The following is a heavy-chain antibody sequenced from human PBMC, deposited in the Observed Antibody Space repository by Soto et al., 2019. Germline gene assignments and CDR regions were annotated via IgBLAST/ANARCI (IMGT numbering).Heavy chain of an antibody. CDR3: ARDRSRDGATGYFQH. D-gene: IGHD1-26*01. V-gene: IGHV1-69*13. CDR2: IIPIFGTA. J-gene: IGHJ1*01. Sequence: ASVKVSCKASGGTFSSYAISWVRQAPGQGLEWMGGIIPIFGTANYAQKFQGRVTITADESTSTAYMELSSLRSEDTAVYYCARDRSRDGATGYFQHWGQGTLVTVSS. CDR1: GGTFSSYA.